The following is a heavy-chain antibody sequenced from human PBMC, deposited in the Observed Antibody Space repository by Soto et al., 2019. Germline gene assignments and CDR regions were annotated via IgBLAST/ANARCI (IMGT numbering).Heavy chain of an antibody. CDR1: GGSISSYY. CDR3: ARYSGSHDPDY. CDR2: IYYIGST. J-gene: IGHJ4*02. V-gene: IGHV4-59*01. D-gene: IGHD1-26*01. Sequence: QVQLQESGPGLVKPSETLSLTCTVSGGSISSYYWGWIRQPPGKGLEWIGYIYYIGSTNYNPALKSRVTLSVDTYKNQFSLKLSPVTAADTAVYYCARYSGSHDPDYWGQGTLVTVSS.